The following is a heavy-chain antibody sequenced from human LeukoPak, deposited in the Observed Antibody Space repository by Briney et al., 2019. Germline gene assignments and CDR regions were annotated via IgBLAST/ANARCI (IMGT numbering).Heavy chain of an antibody. Sequence: PGESLKISCKGSGYSFTNYWIAWVRQMPGKGLEWMGIIYPGDSDTRYNPSFQGQVTISADKSISTAYLQWSSLKASDSAMYYCARRAPAYYYDSSGYYYDYWGQGTLVTVSS. CDR3: ARRAPAYYYDSSGYYYDY. CDR1: GYSFTNYW. V-gene: IGHV5-51*01. J-gene: IGHJ4*02. D-gene: IGHD3-22*01. CDR2: IYPGDSDT.